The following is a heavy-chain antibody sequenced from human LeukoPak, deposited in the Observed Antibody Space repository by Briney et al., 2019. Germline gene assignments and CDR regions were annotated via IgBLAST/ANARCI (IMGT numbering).Heavy chain of an antibody. J-gene: IGHJ4*02. Sequence: ASVKVSCKASGYTFTGYYMHRVRQAPGQGLEWMGWIYPNSGGTNYAQKFQGRVTMTRDTSISTAYMELSRLRSDDTAAYYCAKAYSGYDGFDYWGQGTLVTVSS. CDR2: IYPNSGGT. CDR1: GYTFTGYY. D-gene: IGHD5-12*01. V-gene: IGHV1-2*02. CDR3: AKAYSGYDGFDY.